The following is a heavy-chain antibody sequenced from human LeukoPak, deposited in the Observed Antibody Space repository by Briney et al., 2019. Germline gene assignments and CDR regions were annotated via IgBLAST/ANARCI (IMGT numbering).Heavy chain of an antibody. J-gene: IGHJ4*02. CDR3: ASLGPHPTPRGYYGSGQELDY. Sequence: SETLSLTCAVYGGSFSGYYWSWIRQPPGKGLEWIGEINHSGSTNYNPSLKSRVTISVDTSKNQFSLKLSSVTAADTAVYYCASLGPHPTPRGYYGSGQELDYWGRGTLVTVSS. V-gene: IGHV4-34*01. CDR1: GGSFSGYY. CDR2: INHSGST. D-gene: IGHD3-10*01.